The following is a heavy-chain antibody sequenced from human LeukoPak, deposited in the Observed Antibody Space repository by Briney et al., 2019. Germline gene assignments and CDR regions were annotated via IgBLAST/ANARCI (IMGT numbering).Heavy chain of an antibody. D-gene: IGHD4-17*01. J-gene: IGHJ4*02. CDR1: GFTFSSYS. V-gene: IGHV3-48*01. CDR2: ISSSSGTV. CDR3: ARDHLYGFDY. Sequence: GGSLRLSCAASGFTFSSYSFNWVRQAPGKGLEWISYISSSSGTVWYADSVKGRFTISIDKAKNSLYLQMDSLRAEDTAVFYCARDHLYGFDYWGQGTLVTVSS.